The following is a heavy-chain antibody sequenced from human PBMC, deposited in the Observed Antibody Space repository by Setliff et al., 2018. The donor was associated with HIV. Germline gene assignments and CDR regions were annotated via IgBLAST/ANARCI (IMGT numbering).Heavy chain of an antibody. D-gene: IGHD3-10*01. V-gene: IGHV7-4-1*02. CDR2: INTKTGHP. CDR3: AREGGSERMPFFYYYMDV. J-gene: IGHJ6*03. Sequence: ASVKVSCKASGYTFTGHAMNWVRQAPGQGLEWMGWINTKTGHPTYAQGFTGRFVFSLDTSINTAHLQISSLKAEDTAMYYCAREGGSERMPFFYYYMDVWGKGTTVTVSS. CDR1: GYTFTGHA.